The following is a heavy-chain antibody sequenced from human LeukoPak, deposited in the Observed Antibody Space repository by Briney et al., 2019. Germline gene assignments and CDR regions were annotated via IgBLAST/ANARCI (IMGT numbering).Heavy chain of an antibody. CDR2: ISGSGGST. V-gene: IGHV3-23*01. CDR1: GSTFSSYA. Sequence: GGSLRLSCAASGSTFSSYAMSWVRQAPGKGLEWVSAISGSGGSTYCADFVKGRFTISRDNSKNTLYLQMNSLRAEDTAVYYCAKDSRYPGGYYYYMDVWGKGTTVPVSS. J-gene: IGHJ6*03. D-gene: IGHD4-23*01. CDR3: AKDSRYPGGYYYYMDV.